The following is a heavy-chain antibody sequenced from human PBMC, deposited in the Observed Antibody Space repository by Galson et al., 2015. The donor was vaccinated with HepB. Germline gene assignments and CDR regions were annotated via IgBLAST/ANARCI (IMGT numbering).Heavy chain of an antibody. V-gene: IGHV1-18*04. Sequence: SVKVSCKASGYTFSTYGITWVRQAPGQGLEWMGWISDYNTNTKYAQKLQGRVTMTRDTSISTAYMELSRLRSDDTAVYYCARDWVDTAMVRGVTVDYWGQGTLVTVSS. J-gene: IGHJ4*02. CDR1: GYTFSTYG. CDR2: ISDYNTNT. D-gene: IGHD5-18*01. CDR3: ARDWVDTAMVRGVTVDY.